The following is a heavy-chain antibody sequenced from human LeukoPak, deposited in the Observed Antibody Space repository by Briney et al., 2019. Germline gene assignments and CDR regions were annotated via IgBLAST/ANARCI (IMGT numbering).Heavy chain of an antibody. Sequence: GGSLRLSCAASGFTSSSYAVSWVRQAPGKGLEWVSSISGSGGSTYSADSVKGRFTISRDNSKNTLYLQMNSLRAEDTALYYCAKDRSCTNDICHGDFDYWGRGTLVTVSS. CDR1: GFTSSSYA. CDR3: AKDRSCTNDICHGDFDY. J-gene: IGHJ4*02. V-gene: IGHV3-23*01. CDR2: ISGSGGST. D-gene: IGHD2-8*01.